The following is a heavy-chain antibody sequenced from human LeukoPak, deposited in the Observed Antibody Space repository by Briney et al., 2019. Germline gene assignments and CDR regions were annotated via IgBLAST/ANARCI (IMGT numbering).Heavy chain of an antibody. V-gene: IGHV3-53*01. D-gene: IGHD3-22*01. Sequence: PGGSLRLSCAASGFTVSSNYMSWVRQAPGKGLEWVSVIYSGGSTYYADSVKGRFTISRDNSKNTLYLQMNSLRAEDTAVYYCAGDSSGYRIRFDYWGQGTLVTVSS. CDR3: AGDSSGYRIRFDY. CDR1: GFTVSSNY. CDR2: IYSGGST. J-gene: IGHJ4*02.